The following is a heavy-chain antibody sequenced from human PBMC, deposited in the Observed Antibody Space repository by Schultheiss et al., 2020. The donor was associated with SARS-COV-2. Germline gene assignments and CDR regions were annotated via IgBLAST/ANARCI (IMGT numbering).Heavy chain of an antibody. V-gene: IGHV4-59*02. CDR1: GFTVSSNY. J-gene: IGHJ2*01. CDR2: IYYSGST. CDR3: ARDPGRTGDLSGWYFDL. Sequence: GSLRLSCAASGFTVSSNYMSWVRQAPGKGLEWIGSIYYSGSTNYNPSLKSRVTISVDTSKNQFSLKLSSVTAADTAVYYCARDPGRTGDLSGWYFDLWGRGTLVTVS. D-gene: IGHD7-27*01.